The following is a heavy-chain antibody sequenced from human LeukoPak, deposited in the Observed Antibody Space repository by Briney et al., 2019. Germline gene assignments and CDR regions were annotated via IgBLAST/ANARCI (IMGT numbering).Heavy chain of an antibody. Sequence: PSETLSLTCTVSGVSISSSYWSWIRQSPGKGLEWIGYVHYTGGTNYNPSLKSRATISVDTSKNQFSLKLSPVTAADTAMYYCARGYFDAIGYSNPFDWWGQGALVTVSS. V-gene: IGHV4-59*01. J-gene: IGHJ4*02. CDR1: GVSISSSY. CDR2: VHYTGGT. CDR3: ARGYFDAIGYSNPFDW. D-gene: IGHD3-22*01.